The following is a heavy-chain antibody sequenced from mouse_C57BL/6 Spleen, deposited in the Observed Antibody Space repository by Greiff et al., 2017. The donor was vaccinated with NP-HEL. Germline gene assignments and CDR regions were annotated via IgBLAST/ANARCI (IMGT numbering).Heavy chain of an antibody. CDR3: ARDWGNSYYFDY. V-gene: IGHV5-16*01. Sequence: EVMLVESEGGLVQPGSSMKLSCTASGFTFSDYYMAWVRQVPEKGLEWVANINYDGSSTYYLDSLKSRFIISRDNAKNILYLQMSSLKSEDTATYYCARDWGNSYYFDYWGQGTTLTVSS. CDR1: GFTFSDYY. J-gene: IGHJ2*01. CDR2: INYDGSST. D-gene: IGHD2-1*01.